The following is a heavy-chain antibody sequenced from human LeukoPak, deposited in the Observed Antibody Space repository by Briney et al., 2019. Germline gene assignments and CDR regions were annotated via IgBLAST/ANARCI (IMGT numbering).Heavy chain of an antibody. J-gene: IGHJ1*01. CDR1: GGTFSSYA. CDR3: ASTTYYYDSSGYYYLEYFQH. Sequence: SVNVSCKASGGTFSSYAISWVRRAPGQGLEWMGGIIPIFGKANYAQKFQGRITITADESTSTAYMELSSLRSEDTAVYYCASTTYYYDSSGYYYLEYFQHWGQGTLVTVSS. CDR2: IIPIFGKA. D-gene: IGHD3-22*01. V-gene: IGHV1-69*13.